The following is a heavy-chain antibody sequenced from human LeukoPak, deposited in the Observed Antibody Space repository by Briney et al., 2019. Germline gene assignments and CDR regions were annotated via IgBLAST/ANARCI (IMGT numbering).Heavy chain of an antibody. V-gene: IGHV3-21*01. CDR2: ISSSSSYI. D-gene: IGHD1-26*01. Sequence: PGGSLRLSCAASGFTFSSYSMNWVRQAPGKGLEWVSSISSSSSYIYYADSVKGRFTISRDNAKNSLHLQMNSLRAEDTAVYYCARALGLYDAFDIWGQGTMVTVSS. CDR1: GFTFSSYS. CDR3: ARALGLYDAFDI. J-gene: IGHJ3*02.